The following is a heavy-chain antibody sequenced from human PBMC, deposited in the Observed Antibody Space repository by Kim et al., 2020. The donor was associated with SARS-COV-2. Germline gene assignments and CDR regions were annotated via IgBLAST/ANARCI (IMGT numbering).Heavy chain of an antibody. CDR3: TRGAHLDY. J-gene: IGHJ4*02. V-gene: IGHV3-49*02. CDR2: GETT. Sequence: GETTEYAASVKGRFTISRDDFKSIAYLEMNRLKAEDTAVYFCTRGAHLDYWGQGTLVTVSS.